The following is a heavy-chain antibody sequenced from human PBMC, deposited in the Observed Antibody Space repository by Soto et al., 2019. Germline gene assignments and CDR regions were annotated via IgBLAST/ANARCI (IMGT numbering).Heavy chain of an antibody. Sequence: SETLSLTCTVSGGSISSSSYYWGWIRQPPGKGLEWIGSIYYSGSTYYNPSLKSRVTISVDTSKNQFSLKLSSVTAADTAVYYCARDYSSGWYRQWPAFDYWGQGTLVTVSS. CDR3: ARDYSSGWYRQWPAFDY. CDR2: IYYSGST. D-gene: IGHD6-19*01. V-gene: IGHV4-39*01. J-gene: IGHJ4*02. CDR1: GGSISSSSYY.